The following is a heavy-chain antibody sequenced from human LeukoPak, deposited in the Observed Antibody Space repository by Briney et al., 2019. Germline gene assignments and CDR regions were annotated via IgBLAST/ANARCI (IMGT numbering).Heavy chain of an antibody. CDR3: ARWSRDGYNYFDY. Sequence: SETLSLTCAVSGFSIGGYYRTWIRQPPGKGLEWIGYIYYSGSTNYNPSLKSRVTISLDTSKNQFSLKLNSVTAADTAVYYCARWSRDGYNYFDYWGQGTLVTVPS. D-gene: IGHD5-24*01. J-gene: IGHJ4*02. CDR2: IYYSGST. V-gene: IGHV4-59*01. CDR1: GFSIGGYY.